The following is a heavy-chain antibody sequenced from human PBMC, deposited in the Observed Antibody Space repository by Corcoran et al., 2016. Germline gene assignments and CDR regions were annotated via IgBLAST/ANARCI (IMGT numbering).Heavy chain of an antibody. Sequence: QVQLVQSGAEVKKPGASVKVSCKASGYTFTSYGISWVRQAPGQGLEWMGWISAYNGNTNYAQKLQGRVTMTTDTSTSTAYMELRSLRSDDTAVYYCASGVYCRSTSCYPRFDYWGQGTLVTVSS. CDR2: ISAYNGNT. V-gene: IGHV1-18*01. D-gene: IGHD2-2*01. CDR1: GYTFTSYG. J-gene: IGHJ4*02. CDR3: ASGVYCRSTSCYPRFDY.